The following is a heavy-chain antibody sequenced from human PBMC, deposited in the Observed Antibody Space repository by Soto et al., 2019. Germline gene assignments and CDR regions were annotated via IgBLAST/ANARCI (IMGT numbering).Heavy chain of an antibody. J-gene: IGHJ1*01. CDR1: GFTFDDYA. CDR2: INWNSGSI. CDR3: VKDESINWYSGHFRH. Sequence: GGSLRLSCAASGFTFDDYAMHWVRQVPGKGLEWVSGINWNSGSIGYADSVKGRFAISRDNAKNSLHLQMDSLRAEDTAFYYCVKDESINWYSGHFRHWGQGTLVTVSS. V-gene: IGHV3-9*01. D-gene: IGHD6-13*01.